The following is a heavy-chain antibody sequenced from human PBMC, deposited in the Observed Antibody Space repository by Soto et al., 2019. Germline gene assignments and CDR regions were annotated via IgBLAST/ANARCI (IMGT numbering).Heavy chain of an antibody. CDR3: ARGRNSCPRDYYYGMDV. Sequence: GGSLRLSCAASGFTFSDYYMSWIRQAPGKGLEWVSYISSSGSTIYYADSVKGRFTISRDNAKNSLYLQMNSLRAEDTAVYYCARGRNSCPRDYYYGMDVWGQGTTVTVSS. CDR1: GFTFSDYY. D-gene: IGHD2-2*01. J-gene: IGHJ6*02. CDR2: ISSSGSTI. V-gene: IGHV3-11*01.